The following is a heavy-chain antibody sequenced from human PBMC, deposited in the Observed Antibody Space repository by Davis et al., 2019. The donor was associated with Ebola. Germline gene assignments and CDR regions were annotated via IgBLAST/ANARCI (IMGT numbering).Heavy chain of an antibody. J-gene: IGHJ3*02. CDR2: FYYSGST. CDR1: GGSISSSSYY. D-gene: IGHD6-6*01. CDR3: ARRSYSSSTFDI. Sequence: SETLSLTCTVSGGSISSSSYYWDWIRQPPGKGLEWIGSFYYSGSTYYNPSLKGRVTIFVDMSKNQFSLNLSSVTAADTAVYYCARRSYSSSTFDIWGQGTMVTVSS. V-gene: IGHV4-39*01.